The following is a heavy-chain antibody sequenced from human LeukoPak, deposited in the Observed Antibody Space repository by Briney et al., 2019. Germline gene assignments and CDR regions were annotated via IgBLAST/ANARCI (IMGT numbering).Heavy chain of an antibody. CDR2: ISDSGGNT. J-gene: IGHJ4*02. V-gene: IGHV3-23*01. D-gene: IGHD5-18*01. CDR3: ARRNGYDFDY. CDR1: GFTFSNYA. Sequence: PGGSLRLSCAASGFTFSNYAVSWVRQAPGKGLEWVSDISDSGGNTHYADSVKGRFTISRDKSKNTLYLQMNSLRADDTAVYCCARRNGYDFDYWGQGTLVTVSS.